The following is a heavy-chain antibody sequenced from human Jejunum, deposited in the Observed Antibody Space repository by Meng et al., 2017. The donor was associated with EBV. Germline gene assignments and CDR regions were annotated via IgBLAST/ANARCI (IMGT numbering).Heavy chain of an antibody. D-gene: IGHD2-15*01. Sequence: QVQVVQSGAEVKKPGASVKVSCKTSGYTFTGYSIHWVRQGPGQGLEWMGRINPDSGAINYAQKFQGRVTLTRDTAISTAYMELSRLQSDDTAVYFCAREGYCSSDNCYPAGFWGKGSLVTVSS. V-gene: IGHV1-2*06. CDR1: GYTFTGYS. CDR3: AREGYCSSDNCYPAGF. CDR2: INPDSGAI. J-gene: IGHJ4*02.